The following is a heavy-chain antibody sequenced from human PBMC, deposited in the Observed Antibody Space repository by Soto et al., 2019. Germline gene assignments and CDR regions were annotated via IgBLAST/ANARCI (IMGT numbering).Heavy chain of an antibody. J-gene: IGHJ3*02. CDR2: IYPGDSDT. V-gene: IGHV5-51*01. Sequence: GESLKISCNGSGYSFTIYCIGLVLQMPGKGLDWMGIIYPGDSDTRYSPSFQCQVTISADKSISTAYLQWSSLKASDTAMYYCARKRTYYYDSSDAFDIWGQGTMVTVSS. CDR1: GYSFTIYC. CDR3: ARKRTYYYDSSDAFDI. D-gene: IGHD3-22*01.